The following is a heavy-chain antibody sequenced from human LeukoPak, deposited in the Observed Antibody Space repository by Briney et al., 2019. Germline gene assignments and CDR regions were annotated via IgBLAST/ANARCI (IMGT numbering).Heavy chain of an antibody. V-gene: IGHV3-21*01. CDR1: GFTFSSYS. CDR2: ISSSSSYI. D-gene: IGHD3-3*01. CDR3: ARFEREWTNYYYYGMDV. Sequence: GGSLSLSCAASGFTFSSYSMNWVRQAPGKGLEWVSSISSSSSYIYYADSVKGRFTISRDNAKNSLYLQMNSLRAEDTAVYYCARFEREWTNYYYYGMDVWGQGTTVTVSS. J-gene: IGHJ6*02.